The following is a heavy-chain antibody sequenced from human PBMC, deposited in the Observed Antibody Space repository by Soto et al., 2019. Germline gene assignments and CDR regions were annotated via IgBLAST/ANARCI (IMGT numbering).Heavy chain of an antibody. J-gene: IGHJ5*02. CDR2: IIPIFGTA. CDR1: GGTFSSYA. V-gene: IGHV1-69*13. D-gene: IGHD6-19*01. CDR3: ARGIAVAGTARRGWFDP. Sequence: GASVKVSCKASGGTFSSYAISWVRQAPGQGLEWMGGIIPIFGTANYAQKFQGRVTITADESTSTAYMELSSLRSEDTAVYYCARGIAVAGTARRGWFDPWGQGTLVTVSS.